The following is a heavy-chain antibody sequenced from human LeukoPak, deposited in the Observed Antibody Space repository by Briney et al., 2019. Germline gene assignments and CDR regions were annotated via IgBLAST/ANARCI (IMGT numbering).Heavy chain of an antibody. CDR2: ISSSGNTI. D-gene: IGHD5-12*01. J-gene: IGHJ4*02. V-gene: IGHV3-48*03. CDR3: ARERGYSGYDYFIDSPSDS. Sequence: GRSLRLSCAASGFTFSRYEMNWVRQAPGKGLEWVSYISSSGNTIYYADSAKGRFTISRDNAKNSLYLQMNSLRAEDTAIYYCARERGYSGYDYFIDSPSDSWGQGTLVTVSS. CDR1: GFTFSRYE.